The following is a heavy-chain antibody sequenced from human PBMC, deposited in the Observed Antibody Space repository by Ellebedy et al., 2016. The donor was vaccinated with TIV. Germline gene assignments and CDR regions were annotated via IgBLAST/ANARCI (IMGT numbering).Heavy chain of an antibody. Sequence: PGGSLRLSCEASGFTFSSYGMHWVRQAPGKGLEWVAVISYEGSNNYYADSVKGRFTISRDNSKNTLYLQMNSLRAEETALYHCAKDMAGRGWGVDYWGQGTLVTVSS. D-gene: IGHD6-19*01. V-gene: IGHV3-30*18. J-gene: IGHJ4*02. CDR3: AKDMAGRGWGVDY. CDR1: GFTFSSYG. CDR2: ISYEGSNN.